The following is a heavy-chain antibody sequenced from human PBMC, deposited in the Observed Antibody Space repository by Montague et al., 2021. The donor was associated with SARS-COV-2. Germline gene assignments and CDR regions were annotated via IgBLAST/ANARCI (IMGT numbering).Heavy chain of an antibody. V-gene: IGHV4-34*01. CDR1: GGSFSGYY. J-gene: IGHJ4*02. CDR3: ARANGYYFDY. D-gene: IGHD2-8*01. CDR2: INHSGST. Sequence: SETLSLTCAVYGGSFSGYYWSWIRQPPGKGLEWIGEINHSGSTNYSPSLKCRVTISVDTSKNQFSLKLRSVTAADTAVYYCARANGYYFDYWGQGTLVTVSS.